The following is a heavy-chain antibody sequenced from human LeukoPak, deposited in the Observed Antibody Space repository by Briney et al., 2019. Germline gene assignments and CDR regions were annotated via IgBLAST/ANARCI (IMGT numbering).Heavy chain of an antibody. D-gene: IGHD1-1*01. J-gene: IGHJ4*02. Sequence: GGSLILSCAVSGFTFTTYWMSWARQAPGKGLEWVADIKYDGSEKYYVDSVKGRFTISRGNAKNSLFLQMNSLRAEDTAIYYCARNKRGDYWGQGTLVTVSS. CDR2: IKYDGSEK. V-gene: IGHV3-7*01. CDR3: ARNKRGDY. CDR1: GFTFTTYW.